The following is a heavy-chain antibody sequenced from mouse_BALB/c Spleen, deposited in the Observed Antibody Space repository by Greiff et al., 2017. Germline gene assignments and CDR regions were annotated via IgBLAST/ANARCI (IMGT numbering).Heavy chain of an antibody. CDR1: GFSLTSYG. V-gene: IGHV2-9*02. CDR2: IWAGGST. D-gene: IGHD1-2*01. CDR3: ARLITTATEGFAY. J-gene: IGHJ3*01. Sequence: VQRVESGPGLVAPSQSLSITCTVSGFSLTSYGVHWVRQPPGKGLEWLGVIWAGGSTNYNSALMSRLSISKDNSKSQVFLKMNSLQTDDTAMYYCARLITTATEGFAYWGQGTLVTVSA.